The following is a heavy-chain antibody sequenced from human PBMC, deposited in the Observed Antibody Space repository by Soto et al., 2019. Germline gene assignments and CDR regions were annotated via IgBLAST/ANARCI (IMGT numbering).Heavy chain of an antibody. J-gene: IGHJ6*02. CDR2: IKQDGSEK. V-gene: IGHV3-7*05. CDR1: GFTFSRYW. D-gene: IGHD3-22*01. CDR3: ARDSYPYYYDNSGYYFGMDV. Sequence: PGGSLRLSCAASGFTFSRYWMSWVRQAPGKGLEWVANIKQDGSEKYYVDSVKGRFTISRDNAKNSLYLQMNSLRAEDTAVYYCARDSYPYYYDNSGYYFGMDVWGQGTTVTVSS.